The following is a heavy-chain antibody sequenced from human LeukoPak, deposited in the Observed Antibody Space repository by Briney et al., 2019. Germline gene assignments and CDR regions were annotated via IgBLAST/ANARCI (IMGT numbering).Heavy chain of an antibody. J-gene: IGHJ4*02. Sequence: SVKLSCNASGRTFSSYAINWVRQPPGQGLEWMGSIIPIFGTANNAQRYQSRVTITTDESTSTAYMKLSSLRSEDTAVYYCAREQWELLRHWGQGTLVTVSS. V-gene: IGHV1-69*05. CDR3: AREQWELLRH. D-gene: IGHD1-26*01. CDR2: IIPIFGTA. CDR1: GRTFSSYA.